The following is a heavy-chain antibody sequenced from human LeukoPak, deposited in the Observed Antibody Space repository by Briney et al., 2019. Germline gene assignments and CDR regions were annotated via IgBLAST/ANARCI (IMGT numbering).Heavy chain of an antibody. J-gene: IGHJ4*02. CDR1: GFTFSNAW. Sequence: GGSLRLSCAASGFTFSNAWMGWVRQAPGKGREWVGRIKSKTDGGTTDYAAPVKGRFTISRDDSKNTLYLQMNSLKTEDTAVYYCTHLWFGELTTFDYWGQGTLVTVSS. CDR3: THLWFGELTTFDY. D-gene: IGHD3-10*01. V-gene: IGHV3-15*01. CDR2: IKSKTDGGTT.